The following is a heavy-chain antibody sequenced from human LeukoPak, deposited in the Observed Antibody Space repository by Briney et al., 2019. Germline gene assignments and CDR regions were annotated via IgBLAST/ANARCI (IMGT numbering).Heavy chain of an antibody. J-gene: IGHJ4*02. V-gene: IGHV1-3*04. CDR3: ARGRILLWFGDSPDFDF. CDR2: NNTGNGVT. Sequence: ASVKVSCKASGYTYTRNAMHWVRQAPGQRLEWMGWNNTGNGVTKYSQKFQGRVTITRDISASTVYMELSSLTSEDTAVYYCARGRILLWFGDSPDFDFWGQGTLVTVSS. CDR1: GYTYTRNA. D-gene: IGHD3-10*01.